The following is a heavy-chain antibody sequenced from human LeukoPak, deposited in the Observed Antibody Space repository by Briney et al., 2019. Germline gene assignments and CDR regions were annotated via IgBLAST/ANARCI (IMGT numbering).Heavy chain of an antibody. CDR1: GFTFSGYC. Sequence: GGSLRLSCAASGFTFSGYCMHWVRQVPEKGLVLVSCIDNGGRGTTYADSVKGRFTISRDNAKNTLYLQMNSLRAEDTAIDYCARGGGWDRIVRGVQYMDVWGKGTTVTVSS. D-gene: IGHD3-10*02. CDR3: ARGGGWDRIVRGVQYMDV. CDR2: IDNGGRGT. V-gene: IGHV3-74*01. J-gene: IGHJ6*03.